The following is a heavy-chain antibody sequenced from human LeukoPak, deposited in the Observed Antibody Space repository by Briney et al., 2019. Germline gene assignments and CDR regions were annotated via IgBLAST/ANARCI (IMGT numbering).Heavy chain of an antibody. V-gene: IGHV5-51*01. CDR3: ARQSGYGSGSYDAFDI. J-gene: IGHJ3*02. Sequence: GGSLKISCKGSGYSFTSYWVGWVRQMPGKGLEWMGIIYPGDSDTRYSPSFQGQVTISADKSISTAYLQWSSLKASDTAMYYCARQSGYGSGSYDAFDIWGQGTMVTVSS. CDR2: IYPGDSDT. CDR1: GYSFTSYW. D-gene: IGHD3-10*01.